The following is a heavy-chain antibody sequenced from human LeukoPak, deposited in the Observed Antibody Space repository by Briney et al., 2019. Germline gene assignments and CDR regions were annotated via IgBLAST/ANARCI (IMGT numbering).Heavy chain of an antibody. CDR2: ISWNRGSI. CDR1: GFTFEDYA. CDR3: ARDGRPGVVPAAIPGLGYYMDV. D-gene: IGHD2-2*01. V-gene: IGHV3-9*01. J-gene: IGHJ6*03. Sequence: PGRSLRLSCAASGFTFEDYAMYWVRQAPGKGLEGVSGISWNRGSIGYADSVKGRFTISRDNAKNSLYLQMNSLRAEDTAVYYCARDGRPGVVPAAIPGLGYYMDVWGKGTTVTVSS.